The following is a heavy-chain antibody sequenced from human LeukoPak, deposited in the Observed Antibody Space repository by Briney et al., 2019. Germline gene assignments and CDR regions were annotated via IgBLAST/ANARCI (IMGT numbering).Heavy chain of an antibody. CDR2: IYPGDSDT. CDR1: GYSFTRYW. V-gene: IGHV5-51*01. CDR3: ARRLLLGETFFDF. J-gene: IGHJ4*02. D-gene: IGHD3-22*01. Sequence: PGESLKISCKGSGYSFTRYWIAWVRQMPGKGLEWMGIIYPGDSDTRYSPSFQGQVTISADKSISTAYLHWSSLKASDTAMYYCARRLLLGETFFDFWGQGTLVTVSS.